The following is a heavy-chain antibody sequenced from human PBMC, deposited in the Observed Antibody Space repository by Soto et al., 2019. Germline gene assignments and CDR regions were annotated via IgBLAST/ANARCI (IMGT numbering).Heavy chain of an antibody. CDR1: GFTFSNYY. CDR2: IDFDGRST. V-gene: IGHV3-74*01. CDR3: ARGGSTSWLRALDL. J-gene: IGHJ5*02. D-gene: IGHD2-2*01. Sequence: EVQLVESGGGLVQPGGSLRLSCAVSGFTFSNYYMQWVRQGPGKGLVYVARIDFDGRSTVHADSVKGRFTISRDNAKNTLYLQMNSLGAEGTGVYYCARGGSTSWLRALDLWGQGTLVTGSS.